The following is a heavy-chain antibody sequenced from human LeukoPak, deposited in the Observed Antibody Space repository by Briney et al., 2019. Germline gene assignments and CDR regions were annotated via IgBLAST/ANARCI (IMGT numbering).Heavy chain of an antibody. Sequence: SETLSLTCTVSGGSIISHYWSWIRQSPGEGLEWIGYIYSNGGTNSNPSLKSRVTISVDTSKNQFYLKLSSVTAADTAVYYCVKQPTHCSPRCYPNYFDPWGQGTLVTVSS. V-gene: IGHV4-4*09. J-gene: IGHJ5*02. CDR1: GGSIISHY. CDR3: VKQPTHCSPRCYPNYFDP. D-gene: IGHD2-15*01. CDR2: IYSNGGT.